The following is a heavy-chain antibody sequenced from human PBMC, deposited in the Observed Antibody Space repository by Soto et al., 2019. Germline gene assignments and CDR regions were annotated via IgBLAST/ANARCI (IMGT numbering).Heavy chain of an antibody. V-gene: IGHV3-21*01. CDR1: GLFFNSYS. CDR2: ITGGRIST. CDR3: VAPGFGGVSGQYYFEF. Sequence: PGGSLRLSCVTSGLFFNSYSINWVRQAPGKGLEWVSSITGGRISTDYAASVRGRFTISRENGKNSVFLQMNSLTAEDTAVYFCVAPGFGGVSGQYYFEFWGQGTLVTVSS. D-gene: IGHD3-16*01. J-gene: IGHJ4*02.